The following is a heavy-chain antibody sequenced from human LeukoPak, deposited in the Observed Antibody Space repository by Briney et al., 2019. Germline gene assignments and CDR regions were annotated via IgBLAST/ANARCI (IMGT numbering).Heavy chain of an antibody. J-gene: IGHJ4*02. CDR2: INPNSGGT. D-gene: IGHD6-13*01. CDR3: ARDQSSSSFDY. Sequence: ASVKVSCKASGYTFTGYYMHWVRQAPGQGLEWMGWINPNSGGTNYAQKFQGWVTMTRDTSISTAYMELTRLRSDDTAVYYCARDQSSSSFDYWGQGTLVTVSS. V-gene: IGHV1-2*04. CDR1: GYTFTGYY.